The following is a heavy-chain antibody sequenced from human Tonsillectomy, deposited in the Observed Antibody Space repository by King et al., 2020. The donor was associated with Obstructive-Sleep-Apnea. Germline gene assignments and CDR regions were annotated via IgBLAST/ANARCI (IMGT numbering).Heavy chain of an antibody. J-gene: IGHJ2*01. D-gene: IGHD6-19*01. CDR1: GFTVSSNY. CDR2: IYSGGST. Sequence: QLVQSGGGLVQPGVSLRLSCAASGFTVSSNYMSWVRQAPGKGLEWVSVIYSGGSTYYADSVKGRFTISRHNSKNTLYLQMNSLRAEDTAVYYCARAIAVAGTGYWYFDLWGRGTLVTVSS. CDR3: ARAIAVAGTGYWYFDL. V-gene: IGHV3-53*04.